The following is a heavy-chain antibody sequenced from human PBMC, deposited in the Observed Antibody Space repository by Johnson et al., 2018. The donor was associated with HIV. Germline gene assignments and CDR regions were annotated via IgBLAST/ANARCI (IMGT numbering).Heavy chain of an antibody. CDR3: TTLYNSSSTLAFDI. V-gene: IGHV3-15*01. CDR2: IKSKTDGETR. J-gene: IGHJ3*02. CDR1: GFTFSSYG. D-gene: IGHD6-6*01. Sequence: VQLVESGGGVVQPGRSLRLSCAASGFTFSSYGMHWVRQAAGKGLEWVGRIKSKTDGETRDYAAPVKGRFTISRDDSKNTLYLQMNSLKTEDTAVYYCTTLYNSSSTLAFDIWGQGTMVTVSS.